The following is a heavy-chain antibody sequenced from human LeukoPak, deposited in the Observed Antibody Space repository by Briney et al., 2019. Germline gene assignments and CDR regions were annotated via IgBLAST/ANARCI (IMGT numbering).Heavy chain of an antibody. J-gene: IGHJ4*02. CDR1: GFNFSDYY. Sequence: GGSLRLSCAASGFNFSDYYMSWIRQAPGKGLEWVSYISSSGFSTYYAGSVKGRFTISRDNARNPLYLQMNSLAPEDTALYYCARGKRRFDYWGQGTLVSVSS. CDR3: ARGKRRFDY. CDR2: ISSSGFST. V-gene: IGHV3-11*01.